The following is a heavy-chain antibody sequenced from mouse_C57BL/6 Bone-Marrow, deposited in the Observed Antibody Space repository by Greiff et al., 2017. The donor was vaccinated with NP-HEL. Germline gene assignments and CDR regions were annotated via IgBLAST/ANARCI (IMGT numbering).Heavy chain of an antibody. J-gene: IGHJ1*03. Sequence: QVQLQQPGAELVRPGSSVKLSCKASGYTFTSYWMDWVKQRPGQGLEWIGNIYPSDIETHYNQKFTDKATLTVDKSSSTAYMQLSSLTSEDSAVYYCARGGYYHWYFDVWGTGTTVTVSS. V-gene: IGHV1-61*01. CDR2: IYPSDIET. CDR1: GYTFTSYW. D-gene: IGHD2-3*01. CDR3: ARGGYYHWYFDV.